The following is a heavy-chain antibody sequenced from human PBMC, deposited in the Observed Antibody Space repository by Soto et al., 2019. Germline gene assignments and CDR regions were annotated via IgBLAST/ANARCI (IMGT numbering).Heavy chain of an antibody. J-gene: IGHJ4*02. CDR1: GGSISSGGYY. V-gene: IGHV4-31*03. CDR3: ARTPPLGYFDY. CDR2: IHYSGST. Sequence: SETLSLTCTASGGSISSGGYYWSWMRQHPGKGLEWIGYIHYSGSTYYNPSLKSRVTISVDTSNNQFSLKLSSVTAADTAVYYCARTPPLGYFDYWGQGTLVTVSS.